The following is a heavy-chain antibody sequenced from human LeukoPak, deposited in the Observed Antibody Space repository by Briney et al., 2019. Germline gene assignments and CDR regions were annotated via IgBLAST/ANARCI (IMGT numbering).Heavy chain of an antibody. CDR2: ISGSGGST. Sequence: GGSLRLSCAASGFTFSSYAMSWVRQAPGKGLEWVSAISGSGGSTYYADSVKGRFTISRDNSKNTLYLQMNSLRAEDTAVYHCAKDLSYGDYVGWFDPWGQGTLVTVSS. CDR3: AKDLSYGDYVGWFDP. CDR1: GFTFSSYA. V-gene: IGHV3-23*01. D-gene: IGHD4-17*01. J-gene: IGHJ5*02.